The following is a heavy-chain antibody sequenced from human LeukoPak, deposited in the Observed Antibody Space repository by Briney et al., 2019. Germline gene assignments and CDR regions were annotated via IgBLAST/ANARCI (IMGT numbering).Heavy chain of an antibody. V-gene: IGHV4-39*07. CDR2: IYYSGST. CDR1: GGSISSSSYY. J-gene: IGHJ4*02. CDR3: ARGGYSYGDY. Sequence: PSETLSLTCTVSGGSISSSSYYWGWIRQPPGKGLEWIGSIYYSGSTYYNPSLRSRVTISVDTSKNQFSLKLSSVTAADTAIYYCARGGYSYGDYWGQGSLVTVSS. D-gene: IGHD5-18*01.